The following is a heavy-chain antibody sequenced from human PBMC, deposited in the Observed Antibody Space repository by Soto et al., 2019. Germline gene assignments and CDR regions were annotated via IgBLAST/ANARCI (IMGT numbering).Heavy chain of an antibody. Sequence: GGSLRLSCAASGFTFSSYWMHWVRQAPGKGLVWVSRINSDGSSTSYADSVKGRFTISRDNAKNTLYLQMNSLRAEDTAVYYCARLSRYCSGGSCYSGDYWGQGTLVTVSS. J-gene: IGHJ4*02. CDR1: GFTFSSYW. V-gene: IGHV3-74*01. D-gene: IGHD2-15*01. CDR2: INSDGSST. CDR3: ARLSRYCSGGSCYSGDY.